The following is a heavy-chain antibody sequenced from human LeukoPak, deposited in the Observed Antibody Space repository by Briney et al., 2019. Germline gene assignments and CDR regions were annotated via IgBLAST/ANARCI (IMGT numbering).Heavy chain of an antibody. CDR2: INQDGSEK. Sequence: GGSLRLSCAPSGFTFSNYWMSWVRQAPGKGLEWVANINQDGSEKYYVDSVKGRFTISRDNAKQSLSLEMNSQRGEDTAVYYCARADYYGRIFDYWGQGTLVPVSS. J-gene: IGHJ4*02. CDR3: ARADYYGRIFDY. V-gene: IGHV3-7*01. D-gene: IGHD3-16*01. CDR1: GFTFSNYW.